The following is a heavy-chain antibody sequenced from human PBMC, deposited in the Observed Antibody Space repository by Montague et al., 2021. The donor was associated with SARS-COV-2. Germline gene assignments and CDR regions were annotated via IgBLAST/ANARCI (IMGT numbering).Heavy chain of an antibody. Sequence: SETLSLTCAVYGGSFSGYYWSWIRQPPGKGLEWIGEINHSGSTNYNPSLKSRVTISVDTSKNQFSLKLSSVTAADTAVYYCVRGRVVGALAFYYYYGMDVWGQGTTVTVSS. J-gene: IGHJ6*02. CDR1: GGSFSGYY. V-gene: IGHV4-34*01. CDR3: VRGRVVGALAFYYYYGMDV. D-gene: IGHD1-26*01. CDR2: INHSGST.